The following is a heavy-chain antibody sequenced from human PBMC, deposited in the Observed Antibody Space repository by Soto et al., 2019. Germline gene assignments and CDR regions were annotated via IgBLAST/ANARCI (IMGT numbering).Heavy chain of an antibody. V-gene: IGHV1-24*01. CDR3: ATLPANGTIPQGNCFDP. J-gene: IGHJ5*02. CDR2: FDPEDGET. CDR1: GYTLTELS. D-gene: IGHD3-3*01. Sequence: GASVKVSCKVSGYTLTELSMHWARQAPGKGLEWMGGFDPEDGETIYAQKFQGRVTMTEDTSTDTAYMELSSLRSEDTAVYYCATLPANGTIPQGNCFDPRGQGTLVTASS.